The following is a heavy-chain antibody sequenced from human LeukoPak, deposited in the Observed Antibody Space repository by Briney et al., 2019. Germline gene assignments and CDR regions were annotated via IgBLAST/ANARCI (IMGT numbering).Heavy chain of an antibody. J-gene: IGHJ6*03. CDR3: AKEAAVAGTPTFFYYYYMDV. V-gene: IGHV3-23*01. D-gene: IGHD6-19*01. CDR2: ISGSGGST. CDR1: GFTFSSYA. Sequence: PGGSLRLSCAASGFTFSSYAMSWVRQAPGKGLEWVSAISGSGGSTYYADSVKGRFTISRDNSKNTLYLQMNSLRAEDTAVYYCAKEAAVAGTPTFFYYYYMDVWGKGTTVTVSS.